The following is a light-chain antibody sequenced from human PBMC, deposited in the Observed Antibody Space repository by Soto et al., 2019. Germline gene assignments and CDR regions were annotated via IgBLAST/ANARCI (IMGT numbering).Light chain of an antibody. CDR1: QGIRND. Sequence: DIQMTQSPSSLSASVGDRVTITCRASQGIRNDLGWYQQKPGKAPKRLIYTASSFQSGVPSRFSGSGSGTELSLTISSLQPEDSATYYCLQHNSYPPWTFGQGTKVEIK. V-gene: IGKV1-17*01. J-gene: IGKJ1*01. CDR2: TAS. CDR3: LQHNSYPPWT.